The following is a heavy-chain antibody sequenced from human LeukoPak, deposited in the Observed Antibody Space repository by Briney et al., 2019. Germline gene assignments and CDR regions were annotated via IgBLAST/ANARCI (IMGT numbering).Heavy chain of an antibody. CDR1: EFTFSSYA. CDR2: IGDSGSDT. D-gene: IGHD6-6*01. V-gene: IGHV3-23*01. Sequence: GGSLRLSCAASEFTFSSYAMTWVRQTPGKGLEWVSAIGDSGSDTYYTDSVKGRFTISKDNSKNTLYLQMNSLRAEDTAVYYCAKRVPYSSSSVYFDSWGQGTLVTVSS. J-gene: IGHJ4*02. CDR3: AKRVPYSSSSVYFDS.